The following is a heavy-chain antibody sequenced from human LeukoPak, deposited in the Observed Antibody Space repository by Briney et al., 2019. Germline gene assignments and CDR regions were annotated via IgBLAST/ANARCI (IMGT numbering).Heavy chain of an antibody. V-gene: IGHV1-2*02. D-gene: IGHD3-9*01. J-gene: IGHJ4*02. CDR1: GFTFTDYY. Sequence: ASMKVSCKSSGFTFTDYYIHWVRQAPGQGLEWMGYIGPHSSATSSPQEFQGRVTMTRDTSMSTAYMVLTRLTSDDTAVYYCARGPRGYYDILTGYSTFDYWGQGTLVTVSS. CDR3: ARGPRGYYDILTGYSTFDY. CDR2: IGPHSSAT.